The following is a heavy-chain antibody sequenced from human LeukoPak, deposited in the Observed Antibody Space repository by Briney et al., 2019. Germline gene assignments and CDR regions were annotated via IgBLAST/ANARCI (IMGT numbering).Heavy chain of an antibody. D-gene: IGHD4-17*01. Sequence: GGSLRLSCAASGFTFSSYSMNWVRQAPGKGQEWVSSISSNSSYIYYADSVKSRFTISRDNAKNSLYLQMNSLRAEDTAVYYCARGYGAFDYWGQGTLVTVSS. V-gene: IGHV3-21*01. CDR2: ISSNSSYI. CDR3: ARGYGAFDY. CDR1: GFTFSSYS. J-gene: IGHJ4*02.